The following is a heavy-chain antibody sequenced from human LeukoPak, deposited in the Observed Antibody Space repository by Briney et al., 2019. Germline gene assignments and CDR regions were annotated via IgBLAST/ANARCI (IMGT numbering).Heavy chain of an antibody. CDR1: GFTFSSYA. V-gene: IGHV3-23*01. CDR3: AKGVAASLKRNWFDP. CDR2: ISGSGGST. Sequence: GGSLRLSCAASGFTFSSYAMSWVRQAPGKGLEWVSAISGSGGSTYYADSVKGRFTISRDNSKNTLYLQMNSLRAEDTAVYYCAKGVAASLKRNWFDPRGQGTLVTVSS. J-gene: IGHJ5*02. D-gene: IGHD6-25*01.